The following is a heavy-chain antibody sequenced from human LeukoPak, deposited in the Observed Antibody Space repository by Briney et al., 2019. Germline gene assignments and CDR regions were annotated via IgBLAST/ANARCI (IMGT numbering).Heavy chain of an antibody. V-gene: IGHV4-59*01. CDR2: ISNSGST. Sequence: SETLSLTCTVSGGSISGYYWSWIRQPPGKGLEWIAYISNSGSTNYNPSPKNRVTISRDTSKNQLSLKLSSVTAADTAVYYCARDRGSGGGFDYWGQGTLVTVSS. CDR1: GGSISGYY. D-gene: IGHD2-15*01. J-gene: IGHJ4*02. CDR3: ARDRGSGGGFDY.